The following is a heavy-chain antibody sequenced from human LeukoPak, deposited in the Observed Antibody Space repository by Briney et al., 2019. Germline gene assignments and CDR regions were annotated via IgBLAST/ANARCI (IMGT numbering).Heavy chain of an antibody. D-gene: IGHD3-22*01. CDR2: INPSGGST. V-gene: IGHV1-46*01. CDR3: ARAVPSYDSSGYYDLPDY. CDR1: GYTFTSYY. J-gene: IGHJ4*02. Sequence: ASVTVSCKASGYTFTSYYMHWVRQAPGQGLEWMGIINPSGGSTSYAQKFQGRVTMTRDTSTSTVYMELSSLRSEDTAVYYCARAVPSYDSSGYYDLPDYWGQGTLVTVSS.